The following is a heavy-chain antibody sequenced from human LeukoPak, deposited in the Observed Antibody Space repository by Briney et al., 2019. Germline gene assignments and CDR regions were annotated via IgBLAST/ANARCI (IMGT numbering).Heavy chain of an antibody. CDR3: ARNYNFGSDY. V-gene: IGHV1-2*02. CDR1: GYTFTDYY. D-gene: IGHD5-24*01. Sequence: GASVKVSCKASGYTFTDYYLQWVRQAPGQGLEWMGWINPNSGGSGSAQRFKGRVTMTRDTSINTAYMELSSLRSDDTAVYYCARNYNFGSDYWGQGTLLTVSS. CDR2: INPNSGGS. J-gene: IGHJ4*02.